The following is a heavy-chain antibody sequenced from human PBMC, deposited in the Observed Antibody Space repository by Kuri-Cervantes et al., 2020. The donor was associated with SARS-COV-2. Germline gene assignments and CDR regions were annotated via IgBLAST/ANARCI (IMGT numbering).Heavy chain of an antibody. CDR3: ARGGQWVVLGNGAIDY. Sequence: GESLKISCAASGFNFSRTDMHWVRQAPGKGLEWVSAISSSSSYIYYADSVKGRFTISRDNAKNSLYLQMNSLRDEDTAVYYCARGGQWVVLGNGAIDYWGQGTLVTVSS. V-gene: IGHV3-21*01. CDR1: GFNFSRTD. CDR2: ISSSSSYI. D-gene: IGHD6-19*01. J-gene: IGHJ4*02.